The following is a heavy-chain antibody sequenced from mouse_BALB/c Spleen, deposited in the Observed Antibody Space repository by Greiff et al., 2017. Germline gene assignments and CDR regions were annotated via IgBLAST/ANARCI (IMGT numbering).Heavy chain of an antibody. CDR2: ISSGSSTI. J-gene: IGHJ2*01. Sequence: EVKLVESGGGLVQPGGSRKLSCAASGFTFSSFGMHWVRQAPEKGLEWVAYISSGSSTIYYADTVKGRFTISRDNPKNTLFLQMTSLRSEDTAMYYCARSLLLRSYYFDYWGQGTTLTVSS. V-gene: IGHV5-17*02. CDR1: GFTFSSFG. D-gene: IGHD1-1*01. CDR3: ARSLLLRSYYFDY.